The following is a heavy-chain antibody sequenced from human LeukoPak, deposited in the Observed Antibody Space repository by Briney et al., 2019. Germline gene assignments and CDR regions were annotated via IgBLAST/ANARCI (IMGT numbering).Heavy chain of an antibody. Sequence: PGGSLRLSCAASGFNFSIYSMNWVRQAPGKGLEWVSYITRSSTTIYYADSVKGRFTISRDNAKNSLYLQMNSLRAEDTAVYYCAREYDFWSGFDYWGQGTLVTVSS. CDR3: AREYDFWSGFDY. J-gene: IGHJ4*02. CDR1: GFNFSIYS. CDR2: ITRSSTTI. V-gene: IGHV3-48*01. D-gene: IGHD3-3*01.